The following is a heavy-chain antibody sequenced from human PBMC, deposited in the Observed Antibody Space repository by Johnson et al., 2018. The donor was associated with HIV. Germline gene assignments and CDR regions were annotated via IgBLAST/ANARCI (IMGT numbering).Heavy chain of an antibody. D-gene: IGHD4-17*01. CDR3: AELSGYGDYDDGALDI. V-gene: IGHV3-30*02. Sequence: QMQLVESGGGVVQPGGSLRLSCAASGFSFSNYGMHWVRQAPGKGLEWVAFIHYGGRKKFYAESVKGRFSISRDNSKNILYVQMNSLRAEDTAVYYCAELSGYGDYDDGALDIWGQGTLVTVSS. CDR1: GFSFSNYG. CDR2: IHYGGRKK. J-gene: IGHJ3*02.